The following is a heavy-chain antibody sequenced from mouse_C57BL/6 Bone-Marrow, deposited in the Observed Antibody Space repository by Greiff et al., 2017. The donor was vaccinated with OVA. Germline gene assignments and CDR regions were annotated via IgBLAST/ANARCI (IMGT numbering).Heavy chain of an antibody. J-gene: IGHJ4*01. CDR1: GYTFTSYW. CDR2: IHPNSGST. V-gene: IGHV1-64*01. D-gene: IGHD2-5*01. Sequence: QVQLQQPGAELVKPGASVKLSCKASGYTFTSYWMHWVKQRPGQGLEWIGMIHPNSGSTNYNEKFKSKATLTVDKSSSTAYMQLSSLTSEDSAVYDCARAYSNHAMDYWGQGTSVTVSS. CDR3: ARAYSNHAMDY.